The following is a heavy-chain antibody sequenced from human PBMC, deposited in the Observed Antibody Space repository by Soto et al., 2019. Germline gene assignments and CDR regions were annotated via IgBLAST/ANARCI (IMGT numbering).Heavy chain of an antibody. V-gene: IGHV3-7*05. Sequence: GGSLRLSCVASGFTFSNYWMSWVRQAPGKGLEWVANMKPDGSQIYYVESVKGRFTISRDNSKNTLYLQMNSLRAEDTAVYYYARDLSNYYYGMDVPGQGTMVTVSS. J-gene: IGHJ6*02. CDR1: GFTFSNYW. CDR3: ARDLSNYYYGMDV. CDR2: MKPDGSQI.